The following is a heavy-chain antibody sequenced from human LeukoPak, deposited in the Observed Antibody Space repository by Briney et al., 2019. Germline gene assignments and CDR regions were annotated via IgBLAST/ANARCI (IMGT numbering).Heavy chain of an antibody. CDR2: IYYSGST. Sequence: SETLSLTCTVSGYSISSGYYWGWIRQPPGKGLEWIGYIYYSGSTNYNPSLKSRVTISVDTSKNQFSLKLSSVTAADTAVYYCARTRRDGYNYNAFDIWGQGTMVTVSS. D-gene: IGHD5-24*01. J-gene: IGHJ3*02. V-gene: IGHV4-61*01. CDR1: GYSISSGYY. CDR3: ARTRRDGYNYNAFDI.